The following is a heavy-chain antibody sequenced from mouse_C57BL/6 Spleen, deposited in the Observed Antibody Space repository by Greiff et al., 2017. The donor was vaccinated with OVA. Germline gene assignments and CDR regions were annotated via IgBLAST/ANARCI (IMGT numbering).Heavy chain of an antibody. V-gene: IGHV5-16*01. J-gene: IGHJ2*01. CDR3: AREEGAQRRYFDY. Sequence: DVQLVESEGGLVQPGSSMKLSCTASGFTFSDYYMAWVRQVPEKGLEWVANINYDGSSTYYLDSLKSRFIISRDNAKNILYLQMSSLKSEDTATYYCAREEGAQRRYFDYWGQGTTLTVSS. CDR1: GFTFSDYY. CDR2: INYDGSST. D-gene: IGHD1-2*01.